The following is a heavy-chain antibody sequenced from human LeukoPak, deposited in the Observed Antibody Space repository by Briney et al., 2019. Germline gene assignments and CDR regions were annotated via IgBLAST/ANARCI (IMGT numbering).Heavy chain of an antibody. CDR2: IGTAGDT. V-gene: IGHV3-13*01. J-gene: IGHJ2*01. Sequence: GGSLRLSCAASGFTFSSYDMHWVRQATGKGLEWVSAIGTAGDTYYPGSVKGRFTISRENAKNSLYLQMNSLRAGDTAVYYCARGYSYGPYWYFDLWGRGTLVTVSS. CDR3: ARGYSYGPYWYFDL. CDR1: GFTFSSYD. D-gene: IGHD5-18*01.